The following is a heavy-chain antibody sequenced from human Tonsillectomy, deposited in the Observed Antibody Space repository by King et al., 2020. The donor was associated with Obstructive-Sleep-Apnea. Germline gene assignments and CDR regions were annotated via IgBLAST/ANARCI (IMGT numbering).Heavy chain of an antibody. D-gene: IGHD2-21*02. J-gene: IGHJ4*02. CDR3: AKDALAYCGGDCYVDY. CDR1: GFTFSSYG. V-gene: IGHV3-30*18. Sequence: VQLVESGGGVVQPGRSLRLSCAASGFTFSSYGMHWVRQAPGKGLEWVAVISYDGSNKYYADSVKGRFTISRDNSKNTLYLQMNSLRPEDTAVYYCAKDALAYCGGDCYVDYWGKGTLVTVSS. CDR2: ISYDGSNK.